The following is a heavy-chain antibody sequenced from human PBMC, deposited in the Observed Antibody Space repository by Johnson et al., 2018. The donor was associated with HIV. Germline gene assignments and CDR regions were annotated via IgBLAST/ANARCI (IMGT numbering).Heavy chain of an antibody. V-gene: IGHV3-30*03. CDR3: ARDPGNGGRPFDAFDI. CDR1: GFTFSTYG. Sequence: VQLLESGGGVVQPGRSLRLSCAASGFTFSTYGMHWVRQAPGKGLEWVAIISYDGSNKYYADSVKGRFTISRDNSKNTVYLQMNSLRPEDTAVYYCARDPGNGGRPFDAFDIWGQGTMVTVSA. D-gene: IGHD4-23*01. CDR2: ISYDGSNK. J-gene: IGHJ3*02.